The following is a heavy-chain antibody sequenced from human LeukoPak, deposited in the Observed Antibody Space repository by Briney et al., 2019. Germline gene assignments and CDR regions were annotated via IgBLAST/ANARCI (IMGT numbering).Heavy chain of an antibody. D-gene: IGHD5-24*01. V-gene: IGHV1-18*01. CDR3: AREAEMATVEYFQH. J-gene: IGHJ1*01. CDR1: GYTFTSYG. Sequence: ASVKVSCKASGYTFTSYGISWVRQAPGQGLEWMGWISAYNGNTNYAQKLQGRVTMTTDTSTSTAYMELRSLRSDDTAVYYCAREAEMATVEYFQHWGQGTLVTVSS. CDR2: ISAYNGNT.